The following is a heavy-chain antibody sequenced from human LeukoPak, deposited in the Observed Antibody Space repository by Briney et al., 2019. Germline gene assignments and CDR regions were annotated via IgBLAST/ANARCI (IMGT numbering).Heavy chain of an antibody. J-gene: IGHJ6*02. CDR3: ARGSGRYYYYGVDV. CDR2: IYYSGTTSGNT. Sequence: SETLSLTCTVSGGSVSSSYWSWIRQPPGKGLEWIGHIYYSGTTSGNTNYNPSLNSRVSISIEKAKNQFSLQVRSVTAADTAVYYCARGSGRYYYYGVDVWGQGTTVAVSS. CDR1: GGSVSSSY. D-gene: IGHD7-27*01. V-gene: IGHV4-59*02.